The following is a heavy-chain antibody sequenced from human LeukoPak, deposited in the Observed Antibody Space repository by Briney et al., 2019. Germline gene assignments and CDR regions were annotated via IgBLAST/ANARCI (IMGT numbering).Heavy chain of an antibody. D-gene: IGHD1-26*01. V-gene: IGHV3-7*01. CDR1: GFTFSRYW. J-gene: IGHJ4*02. CDR2: IKQDGSEK. CDR3: ARLIVGAIDY. Sequence: GGSLRLSCAASGFTFSRYWMSWVRQAPGEGLEWVANIKQDGSEKYYVDSVKGRFTISRDNAKNSLYLQMNSLRAEDTAVYYCARLIVGAIDYWGQGTLVTVSS.